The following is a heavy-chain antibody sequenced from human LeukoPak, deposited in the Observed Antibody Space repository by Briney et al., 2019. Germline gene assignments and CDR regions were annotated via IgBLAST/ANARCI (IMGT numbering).Heavy chain of an antibody. CDR1: GGTFSSYT. CDR2: IIPILGIA. V-gene: IGHV1-69*04. D-gene: IGHD4-17*01. Sequence: ASVKVSCKASGGTFSSYTISWVRQAPGQGLEWMGRIIPILGIANYAQKFQGRVTITADKSTSTAYMELSSLRSEGTAGYYCARDSGNYGGTTVTTGNWFDPWGQGTLVTVSS. J-gene: IGHJ5*02. CDR3: ARDSGNYGGTTVTTGNWFDP.